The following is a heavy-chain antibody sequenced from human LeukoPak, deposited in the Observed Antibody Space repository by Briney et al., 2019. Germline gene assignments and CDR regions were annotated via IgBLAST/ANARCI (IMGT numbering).Heavy chain of an antibody. V-gene: IGHV4-59*04. J-gene: IGHJ4*02. CDR1: GGSISTYY. Sequence: SETLSLTCTVSGGSISTYYWSWIRQPPGKGLEWIGNIYYSGSTYYNPYLKSRVTISVDTSKNQFSLKLSSVIAADTAVYYCAKTYYYDPFDFWGQGTLVTVSS. CDR3: AKTYYYDPFDF. CDR2: IYYSGST. D-gene: IGHD3-22*01.